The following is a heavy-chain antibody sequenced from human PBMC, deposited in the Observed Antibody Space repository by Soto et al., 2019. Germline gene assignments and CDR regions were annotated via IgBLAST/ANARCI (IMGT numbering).Heavy chain of an antibody. Sequence: GGSLRLSCAASGFTFSSYGMHWVRQAPGKGLEWVAVISYDGSNKYYADSVKGRFTISRDNSKNTLYLQMNSLRAEDTAVYYCAKDIGPVARDYYYYGMHVWGQGTTVTVSS. CDR1: GFTFSSYG. D-gene: IGHD5-12*01. J-gene: IGHJ6*02. CDR3: AKDIGPVARDYYYYGMHV. V-gene: IGHV3-30*18. CDR2: ISYDGSNK.